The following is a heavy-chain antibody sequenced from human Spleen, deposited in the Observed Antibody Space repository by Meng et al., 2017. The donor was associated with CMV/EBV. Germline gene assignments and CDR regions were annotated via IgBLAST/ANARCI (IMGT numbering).Heavy chain of an antibody. D-gene: IGHD5-12*01. CDR3: ARAPGLRGYMDV. CDR2: IFYTGP. J-gene: IGHJ6*02. V-gene: IGHV4-61*01. Sequence: SETLSLTCTVSGASVSSGSYYWTWIRQSPGKGLEWIGNIFYTGPNYNPTLKSRATISADTSNNQVSLKLNSVTAADTAVYYCARAPGLRGYMDVWGQGTTVTVSS. CDR1: GASVSSGSYY.